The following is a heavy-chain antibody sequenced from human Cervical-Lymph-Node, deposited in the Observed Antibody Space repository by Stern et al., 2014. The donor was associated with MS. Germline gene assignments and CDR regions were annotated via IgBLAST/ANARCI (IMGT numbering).Heavy chain of an antibody. CDR2: ISYDGSNK. J-gene: IGHJ6*02. CDR3: AKDDSWELPDYYYGMDV. CDR1: GFTFSSYG. D-gene: IGHD1-26*01. Sequence: VQLVESGGGVVQPGRSLRLSCAASGFTFSSYGMHWVRQAPGKVLEWVAVISYDGSNKYYADSVKGRFNISRDNSKNTLYLQMNSLRAEDTAVYYCAKDDSWELPDYYYGMDVWGQGTTVTVSS. V-gene: IGHV3-30*18.